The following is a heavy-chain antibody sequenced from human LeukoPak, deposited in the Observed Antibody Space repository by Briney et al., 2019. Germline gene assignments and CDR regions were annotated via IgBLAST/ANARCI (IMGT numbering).Heavy chain of an antibody. D-gene: IGHD3-10*01. CDR1: GYTFTDYY. Sequence: GASVKVSCKTSGYTFTDYYMHWVRQAPGQGLEWMGWINPNTGGASYAQKFQGRVTMTRDTSTSTVYMELSSLRSEDTAVYYCARDAHGSGSYAYYYYYYMDVWGKGTTATISS. V-gene: IGHV1-2*02. CDR3: ARDAHGSGSYAYYYYYYMDV. CDR2: INPNTGGA. J-gene: IGHJ6*03.